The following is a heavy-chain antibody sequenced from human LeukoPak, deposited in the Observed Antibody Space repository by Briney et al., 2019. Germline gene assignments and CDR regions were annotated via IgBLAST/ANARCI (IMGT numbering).Heavy chain of an antibody. D-gene: IGHD2-2*01. Sequence: GRSLRLSCAASGFTFSNYWMSWVRQAPGKGLEWVANIQQDGSEKYYVDSVKGRFTISRDNAKNSLYLQMNSLRAEDTAVYYCARDLHIVVVPTTPGFWGQGTLVTASS. CDR1: GFTFSNYW. CDR3: ARDLHIVVVPTTPGF. CDR2: IQQDGSEK. J-gene: IGHJ4*02. V-gene: IGHV3-7*03.